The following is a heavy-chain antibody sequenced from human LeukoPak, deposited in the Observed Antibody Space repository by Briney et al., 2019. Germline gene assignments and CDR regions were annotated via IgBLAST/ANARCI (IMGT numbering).Heavy chain of an antibody. V-gene: IGHV4-34*01. Sequence: PSETLSLTCAVYGGSFSGYYWSWIRQPPGKGLEWIGEINHSGSTNYNPSLKSRVTISVDTSKDQFSLKLSSVTAADTAVYYCARRLRVVAATPGRWFDPWGQGTLVTVSS. J-gene: IGHJ5*02. CDR3: ARRLRVVAATPGRWFDP. CDR1: GGSFSGYY. D-gene: IGHD2-15*01. CDR2: INHSGST.